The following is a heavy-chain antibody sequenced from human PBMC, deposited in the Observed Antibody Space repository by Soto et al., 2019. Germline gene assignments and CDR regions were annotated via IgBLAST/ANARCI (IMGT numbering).Heavy chain of an antibody. J-gene: IGHJ5*02. CDR1: GGSISSGGYS. V-gene: IGHV4-30-2*01. CDR3: ARGSPRLRNNWFDP. D-gene: IGHD4-17*01. CDR2: IYHSGGP. Sequence: QLQLQESGSGLVKPSQTLSLTCAVSGGSISSGGYSWSWIRQPPGKGLEWIGYIYHSGGPYYNPPLKRRVTISVHRSKHQFSRKLSSVTAADTAVYYCARGSPRLRNNWFDPWGQGTLVTVSS.